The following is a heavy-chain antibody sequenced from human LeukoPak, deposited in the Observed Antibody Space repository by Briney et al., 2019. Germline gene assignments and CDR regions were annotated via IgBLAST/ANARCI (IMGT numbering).Heavy chain of an antibody. V-gene: IGHV4-34*01. D-gene: IGHD3-10*01. Sequence: SETLSLTCAVYGGSFSGYYWSWIRQPPGKGLEWIGEINHSGSTNYNPSLKSRVTISVDTSKNQFSLKLSSVTAADTAVYYCARGGYYGSGSYYPYHYGGQGTLVTVSS. CDR3: ARGGYYGSGSYYPYHY. J-gene: IGHJ4*02. CDR1: GGSFSGYY. CDR2: INHSGST.